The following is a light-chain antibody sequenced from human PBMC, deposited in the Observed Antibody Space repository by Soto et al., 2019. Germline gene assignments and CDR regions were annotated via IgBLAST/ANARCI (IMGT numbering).Light chain of an antibody. CDR2: AAS. Sequence: DTQMTQSPSFLPASVADRVTITCRASQSISNHLNWYQQKPGKAPNLLIYAASSLQSGVPSRFSGSVSGTDFTLTIGSLQPEDFATYYCQQSYSTSFTFGQGTKLEIK. CDR1: QSISNH. CDR3: QQSYSTSFT. V-gene: IGKV1-39*01. J-gene: IGKJ2*01.